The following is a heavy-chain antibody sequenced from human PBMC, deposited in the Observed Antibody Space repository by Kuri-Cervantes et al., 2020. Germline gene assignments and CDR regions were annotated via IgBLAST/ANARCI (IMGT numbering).Heavy chain of an antibody. CDR1: GFTFSTYA. D-gene: IGHD5-12*01. V-gene: IGHV3-30*04. J-gene: IGHJ6*02. CDR3: ARDSTEWLRFHYYGMAV. CDR2: ISYDGRNK. Sequence: GGSLRLSCAASGFTFSTYAIHWVRQAPGKGLEWVAVISYDGRNKYYADSVKGRFTISRDNSKNTLYLQMNSLRAEDTAVYYCARDSTEWLRFHYYGMAVWGQGTTVTVSS.